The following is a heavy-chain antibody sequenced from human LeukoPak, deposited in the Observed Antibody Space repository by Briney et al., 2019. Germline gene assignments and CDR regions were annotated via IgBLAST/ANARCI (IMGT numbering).Heavy chain of an antibody. CDR2: IKQDGSEK. CDR3: AREDEIVVVTPHYYFDY. J-gene: IGHJ4*02. CDR1: GFTFNNYG. V-gene: IGHV3-7*01. D-gene: IGHD3-22*01. Sequence: PGGTLRLSYAASGFTFNNYGMSWVRQAPGKGLEWVANIKQDGSEKYYVDSVKGRFTISRDNAKNSLYLQMNSLRAEDTAVYYCAREDEIVVVTPHYYFDYWGQGTLVTVSS.